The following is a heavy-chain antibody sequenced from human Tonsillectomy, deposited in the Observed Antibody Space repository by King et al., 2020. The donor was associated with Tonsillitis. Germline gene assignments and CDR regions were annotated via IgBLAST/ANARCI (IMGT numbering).Heavy chain of an antibody. CDR3: ARDQGASGTGGDY. V-gene: IGHV1-2*02. J-gene: IGHJ4*01. CDR2: INPNSGGT. D-gene: IGHD1-26*01. CDR1: GYTFTGYY. Sequence: QLVQSGAEVKKPGASVKVSCKASGYTFTGYYMHWVRQAPGQGLEWMGWINPNSGGTNYAQKFQGRVTMTRDTSISTAYMELSRLRSDDTAVYHCARDQGASGTGGDYWGHGTLVTVSS.